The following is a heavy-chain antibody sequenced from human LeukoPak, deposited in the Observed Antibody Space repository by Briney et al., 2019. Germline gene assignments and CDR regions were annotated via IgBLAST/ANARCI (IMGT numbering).Heavy chain of an antibody. V-gene: IGHV4-59*12. CDR1: GGSISSYY. J-gene: IGHJ3*02. D-gene: IGHD2-21*02. CDR2: IYYSGST. Sequence: PSETLSLTCTVSGGSISSYYWSWIRQPPGKGLEGIGYIYYSGSTNYNPSLKSRVTISVDTSKNQFSLKLSSVTAADTAVYYCVRSVMTATDAFDIWGQGTMVTVSS. CDR3: VRSVMTATDAFDI.